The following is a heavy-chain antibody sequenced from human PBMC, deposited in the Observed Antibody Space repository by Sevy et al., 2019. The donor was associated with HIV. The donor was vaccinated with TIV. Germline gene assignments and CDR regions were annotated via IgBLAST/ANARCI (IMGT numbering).Heavy chain of an antibody. CDR2: ISSSSSYI. D-gene: IGHD6-19*01. V-gene: IGHV3-21*01. CDR3: ARRATPGPYSSALYYFDY. Sequence: GGSLRLSCAASGFTFSSYSMNWVRQAPGKGLEWVSSISSSSSYIYYADSVKGRFTISRDNAKSSLYLQMNSLRAEDTAVYYCARRATPGPYSSALYYFDYWGQGTLVTVSS. CDR1: GFTFSSYS. J-gene: IGHJ4*02.